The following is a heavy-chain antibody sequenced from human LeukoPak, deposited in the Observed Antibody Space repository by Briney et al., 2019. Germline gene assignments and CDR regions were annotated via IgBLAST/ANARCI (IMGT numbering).Heavy chain of an antibody. J-gene: IGHJ4*02. CDR2: IRGSGGST. V-gene: IGHV3-23*01. CDR1: GFTFSSYA. D-gene: IGHD6-19*01. Sequence: PGGSLRLSCAASGFTFSSYAMSWVRQAPGKGLAWVSSIRGSGGSTYYADSVKGRFTISRDNSKNTLFLQMNSLRAEDTAVYYCAKDSTAGDFDYWGQGTLVTVSS. CDR3: AKDSTAGDFDY.